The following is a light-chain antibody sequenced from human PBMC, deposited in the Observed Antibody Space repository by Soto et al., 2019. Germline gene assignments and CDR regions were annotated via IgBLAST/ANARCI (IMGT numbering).Light chain of an antibody. V-gene: IGKV1-9*01. CDR1: QGISTY. CDR2: VAS. Sequence: DIQLTQSPSFLSASVGDRVTITCRASQGISTYLAWYQQKSGKAPKLLIYVASTLQSRFPSRFSGSGSGTEFTVTISSLQPEDLATYYCQQLYSSQYSFGQGTKLEI. CDR3: QQLYSSQYS. J-gene: IGKJ2*01.